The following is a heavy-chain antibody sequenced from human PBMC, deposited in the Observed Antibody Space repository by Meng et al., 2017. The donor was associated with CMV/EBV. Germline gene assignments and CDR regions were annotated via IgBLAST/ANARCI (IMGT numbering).Heavy chain of an antibody. CDR3: ARDRRTDQLLFLHYYYYGMDV. CDR2: ISSGSSTI. D-gene: IGHD2-2*01. J-gene: IGHJ6*02. V-gene: IGHV3-48*04. Sequence: GESLKISCAASGFTFSSYSMNWVRQAPGKGLEWVSYISSGSSTIYYADSVKGRFTISRDNAKNSLYLQMNSLRAEDTAVYYCARDRRTDQLLFLHYYYYGMDVWGQGTTVTVSS. CDR1: GFTFSSYS.